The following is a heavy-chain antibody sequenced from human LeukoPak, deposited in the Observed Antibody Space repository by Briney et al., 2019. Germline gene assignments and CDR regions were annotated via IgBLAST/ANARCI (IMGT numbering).Heavy chain of an antibody. CDR1: RVSSEDYT. CDR3: AKIAVPRPRRYLIDV. V-gene: IGHV3-9*02. D-gene: IGHD2-2*02. CDR2: ISWNGGVV. J-gene: IGHJ6*03. Sequence: GGSLRPSCAPSRVSSEDYTMHWGSQAPGKGLEWVSGISWNGGVVGYMDSVRGRFTISRDNANNFLYLQMSSLQIEDTAFYYFAKIAVPRPRRYLIDVRGKGITVTVSS.